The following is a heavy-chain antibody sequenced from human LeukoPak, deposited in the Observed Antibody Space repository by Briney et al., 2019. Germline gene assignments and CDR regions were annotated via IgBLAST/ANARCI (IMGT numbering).Heavy chain of an antibody. CDR3: ATKLRSFDWSNFDY. Sequence: ASVKVSCKVSGYTLTKLSMHWVRQAPGKGLEWMGGFDPEDGETIYAQKFQGRVTMTEDTSTDTAYMELSSLRSEDTAVYYCATKLRSFDWSNFDYWGQGTLVTVSS. V-gene: IGHV1-24*01. D-gene: IGHD3-9*01. J-gene: IGHJ4*02. CDR1: GYTLTKLS. CDR2: FDPEDGET.